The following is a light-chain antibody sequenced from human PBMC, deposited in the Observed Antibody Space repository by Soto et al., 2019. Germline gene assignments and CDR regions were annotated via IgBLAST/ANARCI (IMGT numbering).Light chain of an antibody. V-gene: IGLV2-14*01. CDR1: SSDVGAHDY. Sequence: QPVLTQPASVSGSPGQSITISCIGTSSDVGAHDYVSWYQQHPGKAPKLMIYEVSYRPSGVSNRFSGSKSGNTASLTISGLQAEDEATYYCSSYSSTNTLFGGGTKVTVL. CDR3: SSYSSTNTL. CDR2: EVS. J-gene: IGLJ3*02.